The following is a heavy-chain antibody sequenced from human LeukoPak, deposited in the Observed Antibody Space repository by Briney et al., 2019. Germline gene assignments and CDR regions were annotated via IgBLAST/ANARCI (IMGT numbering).Heavy chain of an antibody. Sequence: GGSLRLSCAASGFTFSSYSMNWVRQAPGKGLEWDSSISSSSSYIYYVDSVKGRFTISRDNAKNSLYLQMNSLRAEDTAVYYCAREEYYYGSGSYYYGYWGQGTLVTVSS. V-gene: IGHV3-21*01. CDR1: GFTFSSYS. D-gene: IGHD3-10*01. CDR2: ISSSSSYI. J-gene: IGHJ4*02. CDR3: AREEYYYGSGSYYYGY.